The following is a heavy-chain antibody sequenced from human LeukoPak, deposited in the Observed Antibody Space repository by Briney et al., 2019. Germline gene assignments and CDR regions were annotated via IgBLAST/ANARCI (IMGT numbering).Heavy chain of an antibody. Sequence: GGSLRLSCAASGFTFSSYWMHWVRQAPGKGLVWVSRINSDGSSTSYADSVKGRFTISRDNAKNTLYLQMNSLRAEDTAVYYCARDRGITMIVVALGNWGQETLVTVSS. D-gene: IGHD3-22*01. V-gene: IGHV3-74*01. CDR1: GFTFSSYW. CDR2: INSDGSST. J-gene: IGHJ4*02. CDR3: ARDRGITMIVVALGN.